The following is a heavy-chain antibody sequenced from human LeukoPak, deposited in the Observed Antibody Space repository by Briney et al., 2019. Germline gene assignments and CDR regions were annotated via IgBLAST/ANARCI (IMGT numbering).Heavy chain of an antibody. CDR3: ARSRRVAELVTLYYYYYYGMDV. J-gene: IGHJ6*02. CDR2: INPSGGST. CDR1: GYTFTSYY. D-gene: IGHD4-11*01. Sequence: WASVKVSCKASGYTFTSYYMHWVRQAPGQGLEWMGIINPSGGSTSYAQKFQGRVTMTRDTSTSTVYMELSSLRSEDTAVYYCARSRRVAELVTLYYYYYYGMDVWGQGTTVTVSS. V-gene: IGHV1-46*01.